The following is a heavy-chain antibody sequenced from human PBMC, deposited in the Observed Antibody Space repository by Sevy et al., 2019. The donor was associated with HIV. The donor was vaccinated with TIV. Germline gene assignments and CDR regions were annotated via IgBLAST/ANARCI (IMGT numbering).Heavy chain of an antibody. D-gene: IGHD5-12*01. J-gene: IGHJ3*02. V-gene: IGHV5-51*01. CDR3: ARSRRDGYNPKGAFDI. CDR2: IYPGDSDT. CDR1: GYSFTSYW. Sequence: GESQKISCKGSGYSFTSYWIGWVRQMPGKGLEWMGIIYPGDSDTRYSPSFQGQVTISADKSISTAYLQWSSLKASDTAMYYCARSRRDGYNPKGAFDIWGQGTMVTVSS.